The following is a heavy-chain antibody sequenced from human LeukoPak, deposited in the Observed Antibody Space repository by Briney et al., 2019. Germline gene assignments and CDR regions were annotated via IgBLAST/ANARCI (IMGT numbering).Heavy chain of an antibody. Sequence: GGSLRLSCAASGFAFTNYWMVWVCQAPGKGLEWVASIGKDGSEKSYVDSVKGRFTISRDNARNSLYLQMSSLRVEDTAVYYCTRDIVYLQLEYWGQGALVTASS. CDR1: GFAFTNYW. J-gene: IGHJ4*02. CDR3: TRDIVYLQLEY. V-gene: IGHV3-7*01. CDR2: IGKDGSEK. D-gene: IGHD1-1*01.